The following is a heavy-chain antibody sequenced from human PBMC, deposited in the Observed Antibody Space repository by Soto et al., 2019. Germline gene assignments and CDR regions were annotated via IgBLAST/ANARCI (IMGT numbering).Heavy chain of an antibody. CDR3: ARHFVATGGRYFDP. CDR2: ISNSGSPI. CDR1: GFIFSDYY. V-gene: IGHV3-11*01. D-gene: IGHD6-13*01. Sequence: XGSLIPSCAASGFIFSDYYMSWIRQAPGKGLEWISYISNSGSPIDYADSVKGRFTISRDNAKKSLYLQMNSLRAEDTAVYYCARHFVATGGRYFDPWGRGTLVTVSS. J-gene: IGHJ2*01.